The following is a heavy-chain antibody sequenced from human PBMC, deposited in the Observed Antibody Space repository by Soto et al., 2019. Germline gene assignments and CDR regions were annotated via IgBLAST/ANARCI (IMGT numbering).Heavy chain of an antibody. V-gene: IGHV1-69*13. CDR2: IIPIFGTA. D-gene: IGHD3-22*01. J-gene: IGHJ5*02. CDR1: GGTFSSYA. Sequence: SVKVSCKASGGTFSSYAISWVRQAPGQGLEWMGGIIPIFGTANYAQKFQGRVTITADESTSTAYMELSSLRSEDTAVYYCARSDSSGYYWFDPWGQGTLVTVSS. CDR3: ARSDSSGYYWFDP.